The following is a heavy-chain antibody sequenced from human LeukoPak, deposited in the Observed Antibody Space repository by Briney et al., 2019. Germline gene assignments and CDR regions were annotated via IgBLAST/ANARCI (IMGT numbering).Heavy chain of an antibody. CDR2: ISNTGST. V-gene: IGHV4-61*01. CDR1: GGSISSDNYY. J-gene: IGHJ4*02. D-gene: IGHD6-19*01. Sequence: SETLSLTCTVSGGSISSDNYYWSWIRQPPGKGLEWIGYISNTGSTNYNPSLKSRVAISLDTSKSQFSLQLSSVTAADTAVYFCARYSGGWPYYFDYWGQGTLVTVSS. CDR3: ARYSGGWPYYFDY.